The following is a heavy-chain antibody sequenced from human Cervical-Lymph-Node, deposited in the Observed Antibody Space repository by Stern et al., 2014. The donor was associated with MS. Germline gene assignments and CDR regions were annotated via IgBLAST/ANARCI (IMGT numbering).Heavy chain of an antibody. CDR1: GDSISSGGYY. J-gene: IGHJ1*01. CDR3: ARAGQWLVQHFQH. Sequence: QVQLQESGPGLVKPSETLSLTCTVSGDSISSGGYYWSWVRQHPGKGLEWIGHIYYSGSTYYNPSLKSRVSISIDTSKNQFSLRLGSVTDADTAVYFCARAGQWLVQHFQHWGQGTLVTVSS. D-gene: IGHD6-19*01. CDR2: IYYSGST. V-gene: IGHV4-31*03.